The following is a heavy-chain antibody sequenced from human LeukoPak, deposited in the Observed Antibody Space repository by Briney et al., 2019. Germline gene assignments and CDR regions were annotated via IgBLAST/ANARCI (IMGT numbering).Heavy chain of an antibody. CDR1: GFTLSSYE. Sequence: QTGGSLRLACTASGFTLSSYEMSWIRQAPGKGLEWVSSIDYSGGETHYADSVKGRFTISRDNSKNTLYLQLSSLRAEDTAVYYCARSLWPKQRKKNGDFDYWGQGTLVTVSS. D-gene: IGHD3-10*01. J-gene: IGHJ4*02. CDR3: ARSLWPKQRKKNGDFDY. CDR2: IDYSGGET. V-gene: IGHV3-23*01.